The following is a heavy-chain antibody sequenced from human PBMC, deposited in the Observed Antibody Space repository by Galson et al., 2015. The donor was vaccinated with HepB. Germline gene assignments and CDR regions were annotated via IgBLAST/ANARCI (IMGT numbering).Heavy chain of an antibody. CDR2: ISPTSAYI. CDR3: VRDGSIFVSRAWEYAAFDF. CDR1: GFSLSSYK. Sequence: SLRLSCAASGFSLSSYKMNWVRQAPGKGLEWVASISPTSAYIEYADSLKGRFTISKDNAKNSLFLQMNSLRADDTAVYYCVRDGSIFVSRAWEYAAFDFWGQGTLVTVSS. D-gene: IGHD1-26*01. V-gene: IGHV3-21*01. J-gene: IGHJ3*01.